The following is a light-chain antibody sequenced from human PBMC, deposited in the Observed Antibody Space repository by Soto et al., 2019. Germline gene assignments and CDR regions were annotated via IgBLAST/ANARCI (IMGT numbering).Light chain of an antibody. J-gene: IGKJ4*01. CDR2: EAN. Sequence: EIVLTQSPGTLSLSPGERATLSCRASQSVSTSDLAWYQQKPVQAPRFIIYEANRGAPGIPDRISGSGSGTDFTLIISRLEPEDFAVYYCQQFSSSLTFGGGTKVEI. CDR1: QSVSTSD. CDR3: QQFSSSLT. V-gene: IGKV3-20*01.